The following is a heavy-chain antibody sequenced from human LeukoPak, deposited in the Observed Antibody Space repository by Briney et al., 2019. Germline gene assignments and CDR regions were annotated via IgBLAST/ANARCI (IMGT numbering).Heavy chain of an antibody. V-gene: IGHV4-39*01. CDR3: ARQPMTPAALYYFDY. Sequence: SETLSLTCTVSGGSISSNNYYWGWIRQPPGKGLEWIGSIYYSGSTYYSPSLKSRGTISVDTSKNQFSLKLSSVTAADTAVYYCARQPMTPAALYYFDYWGQGTLVTVSS. D-gene: IGHD2-8*01. J-gene: IGHJ4*02. CDR1: GGSISSNNYY. CDR2: IYYSGST.